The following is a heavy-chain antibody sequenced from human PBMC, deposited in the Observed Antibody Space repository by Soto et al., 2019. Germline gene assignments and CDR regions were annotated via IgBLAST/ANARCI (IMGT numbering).Heavy chain of an antibody. CDR2: IIPVFGTA. Sequence: QVQLVQSGAEVKKPGSSVKVSCKASGGSLTNYGVSWVRQAPGQGLEWMGGIIPVFGTANYAQKFQGRVTIAADESKSTGFMDVRSLRSEDTAVYYCARGEATKLGVTNYYGMDVWGQGTTVTVSS. D-gene: IGHD3-10*01. CDR1: GGSLTNYG. V-gene: IGHV1-69*12. J-gene: IGHJ6*02. CDR3: ARGEATKLGVTNYYGMDV.